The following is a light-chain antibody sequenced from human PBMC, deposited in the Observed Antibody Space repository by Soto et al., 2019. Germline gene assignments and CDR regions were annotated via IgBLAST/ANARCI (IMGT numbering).Light chain of an antibody. CDR3: QQYGNTPWT. CDR1: LSVSDNY. V-gene: IGKV3-20*01. J-gene: IGKJ1*01. Sequence: EIVLTQSPGTLSLSPGETATLSCRASLSVSDNYLAWYQQKPGQAPRLLIYSASSRATGIPARFSGSESGTDFTLNISRLEPEDFAVYYCQQYGNTPWTFGQGTKVEI. CDR2: SAS.